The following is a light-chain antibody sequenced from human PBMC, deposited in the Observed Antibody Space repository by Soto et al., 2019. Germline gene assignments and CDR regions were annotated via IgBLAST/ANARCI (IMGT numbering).Light chain of an antibody. CDR1: QSVSSSY. Sequence: EIGLTQSPGTLSLSPGERATLSCRASQSVSSSYLAWYQQKPGQAPRLLIYGASSRATGIPGRFSGSGSGTDFNLTIRRLEPEDFAVYYCQQYGRSPFTFGPGTTVDIK. CDR3: QQYGRSPFT. V-gene: IGKV3-20*01. J-gene: IGKJ3*01. CDR2: GAS.